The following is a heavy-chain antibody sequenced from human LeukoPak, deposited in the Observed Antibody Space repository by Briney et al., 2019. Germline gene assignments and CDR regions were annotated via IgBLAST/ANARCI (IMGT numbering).Heavy chain of an antibody. Sequence: SETLSLTCTVSGGSISGYYWSWIRQPPGQGLEWIGYIYDIGSTTYNPSLKSRVTISIDTSKSQFSLRLSSVTAADTAVYYCARDLKRWLQNLDGFDIWGQGTVVTVSS. J-gene: IGHJ3*02. V-gene: IGHV4-59*01. CDR2: IYDIGST. CDR3: ARDLKRWLQNLDGFDI. D-gene: IGHD5-24*01. CDR1: GGSISGYY.